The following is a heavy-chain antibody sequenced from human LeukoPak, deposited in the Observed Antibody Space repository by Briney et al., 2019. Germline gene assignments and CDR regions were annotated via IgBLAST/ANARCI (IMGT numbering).Heavy chain of an antibody. D-gene: IGHD6-25*01. Sequence: PSETLSLTCAVYGGSFSGYYWSWIRQPPGKGLEWIGEINHSGSTNYNPSLKSRVTISVDTCKNQSSLTPSSVTAADTAVYYCASGSRTTGYPRYYWGQRNLVTVSS. V-gene: IGHV4-34*01. CDR1: GGSFSGYY. J-gene: IGHJ4*02. CDR2: INHSGST. CDR3: ASGSRTTGYPRYY.